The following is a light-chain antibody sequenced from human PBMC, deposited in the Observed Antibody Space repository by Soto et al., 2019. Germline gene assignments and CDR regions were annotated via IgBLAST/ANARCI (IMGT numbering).Light chain of an antibody. CDR2: DVS. Sequence: EIVMTQSPATLSVSPGERATLSCRASQTIGNNYLAWYQQQPGQAPRLIIYDVSSRATGIPARFSGSGSGTDFSLTISSLEPEDFAVYYCQQYNNWPLITFGQGTRLEI. J-gene: IGKJ5*01. V-gene: IGKV3D-15*01. CDR1: QTIGNN. CDR3: QQYNNWPLIT.